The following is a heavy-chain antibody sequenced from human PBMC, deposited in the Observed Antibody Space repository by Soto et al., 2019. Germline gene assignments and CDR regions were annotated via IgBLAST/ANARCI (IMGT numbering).Heavy chain of an antibody. D-gene: IGHD2-2*01. CDR3: ASEYCSTTSCFNDHWFDP. CDR2: IIPLFLRS. V-gene: IGHV1-69*01. CDR1: GGTFSSYA. Sequence: QVQLVQSGAEVKKPGSSVRVSCKASGGTFSSYAISWVRQAPGQWLEWMGGIIPLFLRSNYAQKFQGRVTITADESTSTAYMELSSLSSEDTAVYYCASEYCSTTSCFNDHWFDPWGQGTLVTVSS. J-gene: IGHJ5*02.